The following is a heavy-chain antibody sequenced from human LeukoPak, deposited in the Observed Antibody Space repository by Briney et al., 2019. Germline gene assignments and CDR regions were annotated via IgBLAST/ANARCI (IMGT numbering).Heavy chain of an antibody. Sequence: SETLSLTCTVSGGSISSYYWSWIRQPPGKGLEWIGSIYHSGSIYYNPSLKSRVTISVDTSKNQFSLKLNSVTAADTAVYYCARHRYYYDTSGYAFDCWGQGTLVTVSS. CDR2: IYHSGSI. V-gene: IGHV4-59*08. CDR1: GGSISSYY. D-gene: IGHD3-22*01. CDR3: ARHRYYYDTSGYAFDC. J-gene: IGHJ4*02.